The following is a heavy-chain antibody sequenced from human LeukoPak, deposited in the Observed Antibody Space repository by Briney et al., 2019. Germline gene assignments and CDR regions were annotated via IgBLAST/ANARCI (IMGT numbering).Heavy chain of an antibody. CDR3: ARQGYNGNYFDY. Sequence: SETLSLTCTVSGDSISSYYWSWIRQPPGKGLEWIGYIYTSGSTNYNPSLKSQVTISVDTSKNQFSLKLSSVTASDTAVYYFARQGYNGNYFDYWGQGTLVTVSS. D-gene: IGHD5-24*01. CDR2: IYTSGST. J-gene: IGHJ4*02. V-gene: IGHV4-4*09. CDR1: GDSISSYY.